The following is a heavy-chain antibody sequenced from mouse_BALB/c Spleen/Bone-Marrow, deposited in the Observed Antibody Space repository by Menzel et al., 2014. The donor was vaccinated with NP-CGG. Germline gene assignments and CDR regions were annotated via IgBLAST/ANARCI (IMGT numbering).Heavy chain of an antibody. Sequence: QVHVKQSGAELVKPGASVKLSCKASGYTFTSYYMYWVKQRPGQGLEWIGEINPSNGGTNFNEKFKSEATLTVDKSSSTAYMQLSSLTSEDSAVYYCTRSTMITYFDYWGQGTTLTVSS. CDR3: TRSTMITYFDY. CDR1: GYTFTSYY. V-gene: IGHV1S81*02. J-gene: IGHJ2*01. D-gene: IGHD2-4*01. CDR2: INPSNGGT.